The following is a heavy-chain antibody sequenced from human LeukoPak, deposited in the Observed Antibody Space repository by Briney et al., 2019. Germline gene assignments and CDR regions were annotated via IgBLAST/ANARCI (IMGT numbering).Heavy chain of an antibody. J-gene: IGHJ5*01. V-gene: IGHV1-2*02. CDR2: INLNSGGS. D-gene: IGHD1-26*01. Sequence: ASVRVSCKTSGYTFTDYDMHWVRQAPGQGLEWMGYINLNSGGSNYAQKFQGRVTMTRDTSISTAYMDLSALRSDDSAVNYCARYSGNYNGRFDSWGQGKLVTVSS. CDR1: GYTFTDYD. CDR3: ARYSGNYNGRFDS.